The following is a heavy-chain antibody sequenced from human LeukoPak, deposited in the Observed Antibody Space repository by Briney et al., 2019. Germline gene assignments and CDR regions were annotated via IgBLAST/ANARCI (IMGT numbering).Heavy chain of an antibody. V-gene: IGHV1-46*01. CDR2: INPSGGST. Sequence: ASVKVSCKASGYTFTSYYMHWVRQAPGQGLEWMGIINPSGGSTSYAQKFQGRVTMTRDTSTSTVYMEMGRLRSDDTALYYCARSPHILTGENFDYWGQGTLVTVSS. CDR3: ARSPHILTGENFDY. J-gene: IGHJ4*02. CDR1: GYTFTSYY. D-gene: IGHD3-9*01.